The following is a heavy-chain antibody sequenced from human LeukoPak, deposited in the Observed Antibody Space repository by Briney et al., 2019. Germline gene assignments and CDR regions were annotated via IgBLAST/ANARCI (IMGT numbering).Heavy chain of an antibody. J-gene: IGHJ2*01. CDR1: GGSISSYY. CDR2: IYYSGST. V-gene: IGHV4-59*01. CDR3: ARLLTYSSGCDPYWYFDL. Sequence: SETLSLTCTVSGGSISSYYWSWIRQPPGKGLEWIGYIYYSGSTNYNPSLKSRATISVDTSKNQFSLKLSSVTAADTAVYYCARLLTYSSGCDPYWYFDLWGRGTLVTVSS. D-gene: IGHD6-19*01.